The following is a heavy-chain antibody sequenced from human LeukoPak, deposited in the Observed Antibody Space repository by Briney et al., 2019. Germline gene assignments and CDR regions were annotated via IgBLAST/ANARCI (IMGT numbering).Heavy chain of an antibody. V-gene: IGHV3-30*04. Sequence: GGSLRLSCAASGFTFSSYAMHWVRQAPGKGLEWVAVISYDGSNKYYADSVKGRFTISRDNAKNSLYLEMYSLRAEDTAIYYCATSGSYQKFDYWGQGTQVTVSS. CDR2: ISYDGSNK. CDR1: GFTFSSYA. J-gene: IGHJ4*02. D-gene: IGHD1-26*01. CDR3: ATSGSYQKFDY.